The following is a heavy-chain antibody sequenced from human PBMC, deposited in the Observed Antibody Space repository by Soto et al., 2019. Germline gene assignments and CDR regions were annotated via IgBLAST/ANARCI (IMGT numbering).Heavy chain of an antibody. CDR1: GFTFSSYG. CDR3: ARDRVNYDSSGYTFDY. V-gene: IGHV3-33*01. Sequence: GGSLRLSCAASGFTFSSYGMHWVRQAPGKGLEWVAVIWYDGSNKYYADSVKGRFTISRDNSKNTLYLQMNSLRAEDTAVYYCARDRVNYDSSGYTFDYWGQGTLVTVSS. J-gene: IGHJ4*02. D-gene: IGHD3-22*01. CDR2: IWYDGSNK.